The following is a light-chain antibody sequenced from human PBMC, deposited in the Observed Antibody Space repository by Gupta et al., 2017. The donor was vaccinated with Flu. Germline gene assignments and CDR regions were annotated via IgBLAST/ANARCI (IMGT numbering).Light chain of an antibody. J-gene: IGLJ3*02. CDR2: QDV. Sequence: GNKYACWYQQKPGQSPVLVIYQDVKRPSGIPERFSASNSGNTATLTISGTQAMDEADYYCQAWTSGTWVFGGGTKLTVL. CDR1: GNKY. CDR3: QAWTSGTWV. V-gene: IGLV3-1*01.